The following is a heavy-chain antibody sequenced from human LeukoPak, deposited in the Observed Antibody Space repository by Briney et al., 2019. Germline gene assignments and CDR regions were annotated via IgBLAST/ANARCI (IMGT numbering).Heavy chain of an antibody. J-gene: IGHJ4*02. CDR2: ISGSGGST. D-gene: IGHD4-23*01. CDR1: GFTFSSYA. CDR3: ARRGDGGRSFDY. V-gene: IGHV3-23*01. Sequence: GGSLRLSCAASGFTFSSYAMSWVRQARGKGLEWVSAISGSGGSTYYADSVKGRFTISRDNSKNTLYLQMNSLRAEDTAVYYCARRGDGGRSFDYWGQGTLVTVSS.